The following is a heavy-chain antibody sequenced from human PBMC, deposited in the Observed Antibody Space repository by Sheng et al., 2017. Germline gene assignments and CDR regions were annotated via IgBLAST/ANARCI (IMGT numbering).Heavy chain of an antibody. CDR2: IYTSGST. D-gene: IGHD3-22*01. Sequence: QVQLQESGPGLVKPSQTLSLTCTVSGGSISSGSYYWSWIRQPAGKGLEWIGRIYTSGSTNYNPSLKSRVTISVDTSKNQFSLKLSSVTAADTAVYYCARESLYYDSSGYYQNFDYWGQGTLVTVSS. CDR1: GGSISSGSYY. J-gene: IGHJ4*02. CDR3: ARESLYYDSSGYYQNFDY. V-gene: IGHV4-61*02.